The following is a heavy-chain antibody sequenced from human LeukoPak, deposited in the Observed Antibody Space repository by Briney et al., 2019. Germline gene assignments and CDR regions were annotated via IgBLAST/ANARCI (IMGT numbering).Heavy chain of an antibody. V-gene: IGHV4-34*01. Sequence: SETLSLTCAVSGGSFSGYYWSWIRQPPGKGLEWIGEINHSGSTSYSPSLKSRVTMSVDTSKNQFSLKLSSVTAADTAVYYCARRGQHTIFGVVADVWWFDPWGQGTLVTVSS. CDR3: ARRGQHTIFGVVADVWWFDP. D-gene: IGHD3-3*01. CDR1: GGSFSGYY. J-gene: IGHJ5*02. CDR2: INHSGST.